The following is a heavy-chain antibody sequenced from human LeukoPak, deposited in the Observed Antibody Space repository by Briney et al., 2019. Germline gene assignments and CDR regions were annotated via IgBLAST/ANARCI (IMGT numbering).Heavy chain of an antibody. CDR2: ISWNSGSI. Sequence: GGSLRLSCAASGFTFDDYAMHWVRQAPGKGLEWVSGISWNSGSIGYADSVKGRFTISRDNSKNTLYLQMNSLRAEDTAVYYCARDRTSRILDYWGQGTLVTVSS. J-gene: IGHJ4*02. D-gene: IGHD1-1*01. V-gene: IGHV3-9*01. CDR3: ARDRTSRILDY. CDR1: GFTFDDYA.